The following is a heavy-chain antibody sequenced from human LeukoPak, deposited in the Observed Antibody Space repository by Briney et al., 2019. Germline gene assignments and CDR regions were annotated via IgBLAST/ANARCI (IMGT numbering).Heavy chain of an antibody. Sequence: HSGGSLRLSCAASGFTFSSYPMHWVRQAPGKGLEWVAVISYDGSNKDYADSVEGRFTIPRDNSKNTLYLQMNSLRAEDTAVYYCARDIYSSSWYPLVYWGQGTLVTVSS. J-gene: IGHJ4*02. D-gene: IGHD6-13*01. V-gene: IGHV3-30*04. CDR3: ARDIYSSSWYPLVY. CDR2: ISYDGSNK. CDR1: GFTFSSYP.